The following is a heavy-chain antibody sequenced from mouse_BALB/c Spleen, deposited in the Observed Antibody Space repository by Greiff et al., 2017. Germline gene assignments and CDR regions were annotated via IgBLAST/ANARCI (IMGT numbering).Heavy chain of an antibody. Sequence: VQLQQSGAELVKPGASVKLSCTASGFTIKDTYMHWVKQRPEQGLEWIGRIDPANGNTKYDPKFQGKATITADTSSNTAYLQLSSLTSEDTAVYYCARSTLLRPYFDYWGQGTTLTVSS. J-gene: IGHJ2*01. D-gene: IGHD1-2*01. CDR2: IDPANGNT. CDR3: ARSTLLRPYFDY. CDR1: GFTIKDTY. V-gene: IGHV14-3*02.